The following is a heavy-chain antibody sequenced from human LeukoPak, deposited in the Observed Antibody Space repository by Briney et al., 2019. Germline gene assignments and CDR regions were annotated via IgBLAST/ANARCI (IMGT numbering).Heavy chain of an antibody. CDR1: GHTFTNYG. CDR3: AREESGAYDF. Sequence: GASVKVSCKASGHTFTNYGISWVRQAPGQGLEWMGWISVYNGDTNYAQELQGRVTMTTDTSTSTAYMELRSLRSDDTAVYYCAREESGAYDFWGQGTMVTVSS. CDR2: ISVYNGDT. V-gene: IGHV1-18*01. J-gene: IGHJ3*01. D-gene: IGHD3-10*01.